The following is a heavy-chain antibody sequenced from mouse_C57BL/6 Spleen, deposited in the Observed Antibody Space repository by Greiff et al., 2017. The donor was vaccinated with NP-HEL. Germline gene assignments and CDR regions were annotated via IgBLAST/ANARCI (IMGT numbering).Heavy chain of an antibody. Sequence: QVQLQQSGAELVRPGASVKLSCKASGYTFTDYYINWVKQRPGQGLEWIARIYPGSGNTYYNEKFKGKATLTAEKSSSTAYMQLSSLTSEDSAVYFCASEGIFYAMDYWGQGTSVTVSS. CDR3: ASEGIFYAMDY. CDR2: IYPGSGNT. V-gene: IGHV1-76*01. J-gene: IGHJ4*01. CDR1: GYTFTDYY.